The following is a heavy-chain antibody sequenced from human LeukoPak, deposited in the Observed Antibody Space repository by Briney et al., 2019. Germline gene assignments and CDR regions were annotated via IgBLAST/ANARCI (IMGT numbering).Heavy chain of an antibody. J-gene: IGHJ4*02. D-gene: IGHD6-6*01. Sequence: PSETLSLTCTVSGDSISSSDYYWGWIRQPPGKGLEWIASIYSSGSTYYNPSLKSRVTISVDTSSIQFSLNLSSVAAADTAVYYCVRDPSSSGPSDYWGQGTLVTVSS. V-gene: IGHV4-39*07. CDR3: VRDPSSSGPSDY. CDR2: IYSSGST. CDR1: GDSISSSDYY.